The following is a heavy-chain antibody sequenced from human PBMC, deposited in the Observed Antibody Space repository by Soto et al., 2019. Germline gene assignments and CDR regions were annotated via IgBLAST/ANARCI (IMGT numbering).Heavy chain of an antibody. J-gene: IGHJ4*02. Sequence: GGSLRLSCAASGFTFSSYAMHWVRQAPGKGLEWVAVISYDGSNKYDADSVKGRFTISRDNSKNTLYLQMNSLRAEDTALYYCARGLIYYYDTSGNYFDSWGQGTLVTVSS. CDR3: ARGLIYYYDTSGNYFDS. CDR2: ISYDGSNK. D-gene: IGHD3-22*01. V-gene: IGHV3-30-3*01. CDR1: GFTFSSYA.